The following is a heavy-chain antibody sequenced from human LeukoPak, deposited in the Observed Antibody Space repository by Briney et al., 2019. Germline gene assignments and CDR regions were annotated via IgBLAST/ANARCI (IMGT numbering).Heavy chain of an antibody. J-gene: IGHJ4*02. CDR2: IYYSGST. CDR3: ARGGEGFLEWLGPYYFDY. Sequence: SETLSLTCTVSGGSISSYYWSWIRQPPGKGLEWIGYIYYSGSTNYNPSLKSRVTISVDTSKNQFSLKLSSVTAADTAVYYCARGGEGFLEWLGPYYFDYWGQGTLVTVSS. V-gene: IGHV4-59*01. CDR1: GGSISSYY. D-gene: IGHD3-3*01.